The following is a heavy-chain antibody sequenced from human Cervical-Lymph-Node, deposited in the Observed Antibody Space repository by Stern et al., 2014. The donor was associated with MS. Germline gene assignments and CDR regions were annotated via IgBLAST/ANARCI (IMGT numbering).Heavy chain of an antibody. V-gene: IGHV3-30*04. J-gene: IGHJ6*02. CDR1: GFTFNFYA. CDR2: TSFDGSSI. D-gene: IGHD2-8*02. CDR3: TRGLVAMTHLNRGGMDV. Sequence: VQLVQSGGGVVQPGRSLRLSCGASGFTFNFYAMNWVRQAPGKGLEWVAITSFDGSSIFYADSVKGRVSVSRDNSKNTVFLELSSLGPEDSAVYYCTRGLVAMTHLNRGGMDVWGQGTTVIVSS.